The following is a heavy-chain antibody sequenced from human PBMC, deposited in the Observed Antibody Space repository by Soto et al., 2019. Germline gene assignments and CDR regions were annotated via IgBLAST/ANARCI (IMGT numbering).Heavy chain of an antibody. CDR2: ISSSSSYI. J-gene: IGHJ3*02. CDR1: GFTFSSYS. V-gene: IGHV3-21*01. D-gene: IGHD6-19*01. CDR3: ARVGRQWLVQGAFDI. Sequence: PRGSLRLSCAASGFTFSSYSMNWVRQAPGKGLEWVSSISSSSSYIYYADSVKGRFTISRDNAKNSLYLQMNSLRAADTAVYYCARVGRQWLVQGAFDIWGQGTMVTVSS.